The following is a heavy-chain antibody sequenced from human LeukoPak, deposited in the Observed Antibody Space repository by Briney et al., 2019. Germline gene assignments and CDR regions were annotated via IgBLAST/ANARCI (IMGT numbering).Heavy chain of an antibody. CDR2: IIPIFGTA. V-gene: IGHV1-69*05. J-gene: IGHJ3*02. CDR1: GGTFSSYA. D-gene: IGHD3-22*01. Sequence: SVKVSCKASGGTFSSYAISWVQQAPGQGLEWMGGIIPIFGTANYAQKFQGRVTITTDESTSTAYMELSSLRSEDTAVYYCAREIAPDYYDSSGYSAFDIWGQGTMVTVSS. CDR3: AREIAPDYYDSSGYSAFDI.